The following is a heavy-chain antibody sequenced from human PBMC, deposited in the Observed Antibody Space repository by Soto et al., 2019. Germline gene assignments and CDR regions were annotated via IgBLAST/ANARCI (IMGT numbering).Heavy chain of an antibody. CDR3: ARLRIATNNYKWFDP. D-gene: IGHD2-21*01. V-gene: IGHV4-31*03. Sequence: SETLSLTCSVSGAALNSGNYYWSWVRQVPGKGLEWIGRIYVTGAVDYNPSLRDRITISQDTSERQFSLNLRLVTAADTAVYYCARLRIATNNYKWFDPWGQGTLVTVSS. CDR2: IYVTGAV. CDR1: GAALNSGNYY. J-gene: IGHJ5*02.